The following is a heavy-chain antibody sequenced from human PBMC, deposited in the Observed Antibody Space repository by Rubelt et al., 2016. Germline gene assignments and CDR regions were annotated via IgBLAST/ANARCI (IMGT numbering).Heavy chain of an antibody. D-gene: IGHD3-10*01. CDR1: GGSFSGYY. Sequence: QVQLQQWGAGLLKPSETLSLTCAVYGGSFSGYYWSWIRQPPGKGLDWIGEINHSGSTNYNPSLKSRVTISVDTSKNQFSLKLSSVTAADTAVYYCAKRRGNTVPGAFDIWGQGTMVTVSS. CDR2: INHSGST. CDR3: AKRRGNTVPGAFDI. J-gene: IGHJ3*02. V-gene: IGHV4-34*01.